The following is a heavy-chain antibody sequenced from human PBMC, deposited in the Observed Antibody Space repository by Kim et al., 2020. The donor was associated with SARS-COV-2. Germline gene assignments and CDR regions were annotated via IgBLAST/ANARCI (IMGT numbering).Heavy chain of an antibody. Sequence: SETLSLTCTVSGGSISSSSYYWGWIRQPPGKGLEWIGSIYYSGSTYYNPSLKSRVTISVDTSKNQFSLKLSSVTAADTAVYYCAEGGHSSGWDEKPFDYWGQGTLVTVSS. D-gene: IGHD6-19*01. CDR2: IYYSGST. CDR3: AEGGHSSGWDEKPFDY. V-gene: IGHV4-39*07. J-gene: IGHJ4*02. CDR1: GGSISSSSYY.